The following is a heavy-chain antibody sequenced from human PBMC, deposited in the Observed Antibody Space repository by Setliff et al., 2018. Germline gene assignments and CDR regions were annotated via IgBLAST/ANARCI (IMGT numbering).Heavy chain of an antibody. CDR2: IYPSDSDT. CDR1: GYNFATYW. V-gene: IGHV5-51*01. D-gene: IGHD6-19*01. J-gene: IGHJ4*02. CDR3: ARQPTVDSSGLKCLDY. Sequence: GESLKISCKASGYNFATYWIGWVRQMPGKGLEWMGIIYPSDSDTRYNPSFQGQVTISADKSINTAYLQWSSLKASDTAMYYCARQPTVDSSGLKCLDYWGQGTLVTVSS.